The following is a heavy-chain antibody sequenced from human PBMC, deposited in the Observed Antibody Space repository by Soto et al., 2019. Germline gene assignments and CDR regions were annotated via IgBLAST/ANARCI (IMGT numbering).Heavy chain of an antibody. Sequence: GXSXKVSYKASGYTXNGYYMDWVRQAPGQGLEWMGCIKPNSGGTNYAQKFQVRVTITSDTSISTAYIELSRMRSEDTAVYYCAKPSDFWSGYPLPDYWGQGTLVTVSS. J-gene: IGHJ4*02. V-gene: IGHV1-2*02. CDR3: AKPSDFWSGYPLPDY. CDR1: GYTXNGYY. CDR2: IKPNSGGT. D-gene: IGHD3-3*01.